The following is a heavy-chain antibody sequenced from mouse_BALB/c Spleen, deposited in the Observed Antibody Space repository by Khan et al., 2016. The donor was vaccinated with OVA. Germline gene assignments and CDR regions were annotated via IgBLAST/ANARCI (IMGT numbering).Heavy chain of an antibody. D-gene: IGHD3-2*02. CDR3: AREEALYYFDY. Sequence: QVQLKQSGAELVRPGASVKLSCKTSGYIFTSYWIHWVKQRSGQGLEWFARIYPGTDNTYYNEKLKDKVTLTAVKSSSTVYMQLSSLKSEDSAVYFCAREEALYYFDYWGQGTTLTVSS. CDR2: IYPGTDNT. J-gene: IGHJ2*01. V-gene: IGHV1-76*01. CDR1: GYIFTSYW.